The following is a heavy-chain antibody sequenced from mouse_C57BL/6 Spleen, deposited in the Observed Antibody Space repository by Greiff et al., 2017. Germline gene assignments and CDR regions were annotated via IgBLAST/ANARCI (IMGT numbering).Heavy chain of an antibody. CDR2: IRLKSVNHAT. J-gene: IGHJ4*01. CDR1: GFTFSNYW. CDR3: TAGAIDY. Sequence: DVMLVESGGGLVQPGGSMKLSCVASGFTFSNYWMNWVRQSPEKGLEWVAQIRLKSVNHATHYAESVKVRFTISRDDSKRSVYLQMNNVRAEYTGIYYCTAGAIDYWGQGTSVTVSS. V-gene: IGHV6-3*01.